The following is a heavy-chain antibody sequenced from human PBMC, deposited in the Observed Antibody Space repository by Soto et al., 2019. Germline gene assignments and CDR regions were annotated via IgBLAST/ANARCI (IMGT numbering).Heavy chain of an antibody. Sequence: QVQLVQSGAEVKKPGSSVRVSCKTSGGTVSSYVISWVRQAPGQGLEWMGGIIPILGTPDYAQKFQGRVTITADESTSTGYMELKILKSEDTAVYYCSRGFNTYIPAGGYALDVWGPGTTGTFAS. CDR1: GGTVSSYV. D-gene: IGHD2-2*02. CDR2: IIPILGTP. V-gene: IGHV1-69*01. CDR3: SRGFNTYIPAGGYALDV. J-gene: IGHJ6*02.